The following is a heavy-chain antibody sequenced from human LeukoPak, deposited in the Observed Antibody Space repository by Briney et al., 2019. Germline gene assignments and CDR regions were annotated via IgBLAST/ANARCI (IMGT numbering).Heavy chain of an antibody. CDR1: GFTFSSYG. CDR3: ANQVHDSSGYPYYFDY. CDR2: ISYDGSNK. Sequence: QTGGSLRLSCAASGFTFSSYGMHWVRQAPGKGLEWVAVISYDGSNKYYADSVKGRFTISRDNSKNTLYLQMNSLRAEDTAVYYCANQVHDSSGYPYYFDYWGQGTLVTVSS. D-gene: IGHD3-22*01. J-gene: IGHJ4*02. V-gene: IGHV3-30*18.